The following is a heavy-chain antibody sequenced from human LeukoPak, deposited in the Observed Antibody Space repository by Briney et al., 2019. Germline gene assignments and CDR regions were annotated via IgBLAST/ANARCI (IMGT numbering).Heavy chain of an antibody. CDR2: ISHSGST. D-gene: IGHD3-10*01. Sequence: SETLSLTCAVYGGSFSGYYWSWIRQPPGKGLEWIGEISHSGSTNYNPSLKSRVTISVDTSRNQFSLKLSSVTAADTAVYYCARQGLFMVRGVMGYWGQGTLVTVSS. CDR1: GGSFSGYY. CDR3: ARQGLFMVRGVMGY. J-gene: IGHJ4*02. V-gene: IGHV4-34*01.